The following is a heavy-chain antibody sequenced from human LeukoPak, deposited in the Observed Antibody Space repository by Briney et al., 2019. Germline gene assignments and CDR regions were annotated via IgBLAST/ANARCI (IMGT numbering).Heavy chain of an antibody. Sequence: SETLSLTCKVSNYSVRSDLHWSWIRQSPGRGLEWIASIYQSGHAYYSPSLKSRVLISFDTSKKELSLKINSVTATDTALYYCASLRLGDSYFVFWGQGTQVTVSS. CDR2: IYQSGHA. J-gene: IGHJ4*02. CDR1: NYSVRSDLH. CDR3: ASLRLGDSYFVF. V-gene: IGHV4-38-2*02. D-gene: IGHD1-26*01.